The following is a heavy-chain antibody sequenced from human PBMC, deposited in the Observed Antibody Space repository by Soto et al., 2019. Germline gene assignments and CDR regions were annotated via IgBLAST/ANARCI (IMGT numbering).Heavy chain of an antibody. CDR2: ISGGGDTT. D-gene: IGHD3-10*01. J-gene: IGHJ4*02. CDR3: AKGRGGSGSLTPRVDF. Sequence: EVQLLESGGGLVQPGGSLRLSCAASGFTFNNYAMTWVRQAPGKGLEWVSAISGGGDTTSYADSVKGRFTVSRDGSNNTLYLPMGSLRAEDTALYYCAKGRGGSGSLTPRVDFWGQGTMVTVAS. CDR1: GFTFNNYA. V-gene: IGHV3-23*01.